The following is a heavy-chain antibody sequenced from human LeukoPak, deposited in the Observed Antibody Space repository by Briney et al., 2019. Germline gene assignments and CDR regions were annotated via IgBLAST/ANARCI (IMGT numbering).Heavy chain of an antibody. V-gene: IGHV3-23*01. J-gene: IGHJ4*02. CDR3: VRHDSFIPF. CDR2: ISDTYAVT. D-gene: IGHD3-16*01. Sequence: GGSLRLSCAASGFTFTNYAMTWVRQAPGKGLEWVSSISDTYAVTYYTDSVKGRCTISRDNFKKTVYLQLNNLRAEDTAVYFCVRHDSFIPFWGQGTLVTVSS. CDR1: GFTFTNYA.